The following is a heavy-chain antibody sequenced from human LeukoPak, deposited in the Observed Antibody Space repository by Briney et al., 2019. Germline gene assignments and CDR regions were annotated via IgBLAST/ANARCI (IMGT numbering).Heavy chain of an antibody. CDR3: ARASMRMTTAGLVDY. V-gene: IGHV3-66*01. Sequence: GGSLRLSCAASGFSVSSNYMSWVRQAPGKGLEWVSFIYSGGSTFYADSVKGRFTISRDKSKNTLYLQMNSLRAEDTAVYYCARASMRMTTAGLVDYWGQGTLVTVSS. CDR2: IYSGGST. J-gene: IGHJ4*02. CDR1: GFSVSSNY. D-gene: IGHD6-13*01.